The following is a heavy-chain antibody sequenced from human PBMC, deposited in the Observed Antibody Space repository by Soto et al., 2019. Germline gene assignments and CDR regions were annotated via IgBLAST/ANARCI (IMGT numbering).Heavy chain of an antibody. D-gene: IGHD3-22*01. CDR2: IRSKAYGGTA. J-gene: IGHJ4*02. Sequence: PGGSLRLSCTASGFTFGDYALNWVRQAPGKGLEWVGFIRSKAYGGTAEYAASVRGRFTISRDDSTSIAYLQMNSLKTEDTGVYYCARGWGFFYESSGYPDYWGQGTLVTVSS. CDR1: GFTFGDYA. CDR3: ARGWGFFYESSGYPDY. V-gene: IGHV3-49*04.